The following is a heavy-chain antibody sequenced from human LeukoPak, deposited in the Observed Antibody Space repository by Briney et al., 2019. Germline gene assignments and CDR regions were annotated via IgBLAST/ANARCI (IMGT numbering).Heavy chain of an antibody. Sequence: PGRSLRLSCAASGFTFSSYGMHWVRQAPGKGLEWVAVIWYDGSNKYYADSVKGRFTISRDNSKNTLYLQMNSLRAEDTAVYYCAKSDYYDSSGHPSSFEYWGQGTLVTVSS. J-gene: IGHJ4*02. CDR1: GFTFSSYG. CDR2: IWYDGSNK. V-gene: IGHV3-33*06. CDR3: AKSDYYDSSGHPSSFEY. D-gene: IGHD3-22*01.